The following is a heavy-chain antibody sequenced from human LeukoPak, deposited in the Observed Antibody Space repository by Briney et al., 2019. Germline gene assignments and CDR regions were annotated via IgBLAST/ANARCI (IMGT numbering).Heavy chain of an antibody. D-gene: IGHD3-9*01. J-gene: IGHJ5*02. CDR2: IYYSGSS. CDR3: ARRKYDTLTGTKFDP. CDR1: GGSISGYY. V-gene: IGHV4-59*08. Sequence: SETLSLTCTVSGGSISGYYWSWIRQPPGKGLEWIGYIYYSGSSNYNPSIQSRVTISVDTSKNQFSLKLTSVTAADTAIYYCARRKYDTLTGTKFDPWGQGTLVTVSS.